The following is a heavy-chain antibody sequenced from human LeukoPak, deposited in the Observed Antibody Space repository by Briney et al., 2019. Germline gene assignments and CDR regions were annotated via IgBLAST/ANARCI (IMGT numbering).Heavy chain of an antibody. CDR3: ARNEGQAYYYGSGSYYFNLGYYYYYYMDV. D-gene: IGHD3-10*01. V-gene: IGHV4-34*01. CDR2: INHSVGT. CDR1: SGSFSGYY. J-gene: IGHJ6*03. Sequence: SETLSLTCSVYSGSFSGYYWSWIRQPPGKGLEWIGEINHSVGTNYNPSLKSRVTMSLDTSKNQFSLKLSSVTAADTAVYYCARNEGQAYYYGSGSYYFNLGYYYYYYMDVWGKGTTVTVSS.